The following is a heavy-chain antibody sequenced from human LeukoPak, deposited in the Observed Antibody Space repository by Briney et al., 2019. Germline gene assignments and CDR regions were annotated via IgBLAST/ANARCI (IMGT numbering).Heavy chain of an antibody. Sequence: GGSLRLSCAASGFPFSSHGMSWVRQAPGKGLEWVSGIIGGAGSTYYADSVKGRFTVSGDNSKNTLFLQMNSLRAEDTAVYYCAHGAMYQLDYWGQGTLVIVSS. D-gene: IGHD2-2*01. CDR1: GFPFSSHG. CDR3: AHGAMYQLDY. J-gene: IGHJ4*02. V-gene: IGHV3-23*01. CDR2: IIGGAGST.